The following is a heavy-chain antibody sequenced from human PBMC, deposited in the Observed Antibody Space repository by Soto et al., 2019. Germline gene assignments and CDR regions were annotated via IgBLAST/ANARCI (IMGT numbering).Heavy chain of an antibody. CDR1: GGSISNRNYY. Sequence: PSETLSLTCTVSGGSISNRNYYWGWIRQPPGKGLDWIGSIYYSGSTYYNPSLRSRVTISVDTSKNQFSLQLSSVTAADTAVYYCARALWGPAGHINWFDPWGQGTLVTVS. V-gene: IGHV4-39*01. CDR2: IYYSGST. D-gene: IGHD2-2*01. CDR3: ARALWGPAGHINWFDP. J-gene: IGHJ5*02.